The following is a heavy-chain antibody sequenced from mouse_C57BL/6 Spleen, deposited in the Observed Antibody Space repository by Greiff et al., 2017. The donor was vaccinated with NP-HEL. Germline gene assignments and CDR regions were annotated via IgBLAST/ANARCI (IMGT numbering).Heavy chain of an antibody. Sequence: QVQLQQPGAELVKPGASVKMSCKASGYTFTSYWITWVKQRPGQGLEWIGDIYPGSGSTNYTEKFKSKATLTVDTSSSTAYMQLSSLTSEDSAVYYCARSDYPYYAMDYWGQGTSVTVSS. D-gene: IGHD5-5*01. CDR2: IYPGSGST. CDR3: ARSDYPYYAMDY. J-gene: IGHJ4*01. V-gene: IGHV1-55*01. CDR1: GYTFTSYW.